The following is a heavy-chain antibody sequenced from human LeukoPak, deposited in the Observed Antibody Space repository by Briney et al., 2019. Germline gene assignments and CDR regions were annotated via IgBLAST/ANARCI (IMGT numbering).Heavy chain of an antibody. CDR3: ARGVRYSSSPNYFDY. CDR2: ISSSSRYI. V-gene: IGHV3-21*01. J-gene: IGHJ4*02. CDR1: GFTFSSYS. D-gene: IGHD6-6*01. Sequence: PGGSLRLSCAASGFTFSSYSINWVRQAPGKGLEWVSSISSSSRYIYYADSVKGRFTISRDNAKNSLYLQMNSLRAEDTAVYYCARGVRYSSSPNYFDYWGQGTLVTVSS.